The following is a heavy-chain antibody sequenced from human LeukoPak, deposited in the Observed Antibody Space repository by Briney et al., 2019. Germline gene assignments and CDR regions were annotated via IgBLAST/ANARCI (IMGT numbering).Heavy chain of an antibody. CDR1: GFTFRYYA. J-gene: IGHJ4*02. CDR3: SRGNLTGCCGGGCFSCYFGS. Sequence: PGGPLRLSCAASGFTFRYYAMLGVRQAPGKGLEGVAVISYDGSNKYYADPVKARFPIPRDNSKHTLYLQMKTLRPEDAAVYYCSRGNLTGCCGGGCFSCYFGSWGQGSLVTVSS. CDR2: ISYDGSNK. D-gene: IGHD2-15*01. V-gene: IGHV3-30*04.